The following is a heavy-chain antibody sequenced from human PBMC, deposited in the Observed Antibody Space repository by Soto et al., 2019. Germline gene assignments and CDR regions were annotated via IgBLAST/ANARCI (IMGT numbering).Heavy chain of an antibody. CDR1: GGSISSYY. Sequence: SETLSLTCTVSGGSISSYYWSWIRQPPGKGLEWIGSIYYSGSTYYNPSLKSRVTISVDTSKNQFSLKLSSVTAADTAVYYCASCYDSSGYFYYYYYGMDVWGQGTMVTVSS. D-gene: IGHD3-22*01. CDR2: IYYSGST. V-gene: IGHV4-59*05. CDR3: ASCYDSSGYFYYYYYGMDV. J-gene: IGHJ6*02.